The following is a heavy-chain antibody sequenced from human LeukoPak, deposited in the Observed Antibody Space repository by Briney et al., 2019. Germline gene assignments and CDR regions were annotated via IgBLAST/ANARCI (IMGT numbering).Heavy chain of an antibody. D-gene: IGHD2-15*01. CDR2: IYYSRST. Sequence: SETLSLTCTVSGGSISSYYWSWIRQPPGKGLEWIGYIYYSRSTNYNPSLKSRVTISVDTSKNQFSLKLSSVTAADTAVYYCARHTCRGGSCYSRPSENDAFDIWGQGTMVTVSS. CDR1: GGSISSYY. V-gene: IGHV4-59*08. J-gene: IGHJ3*02. CDR3: ARHTCRGGSCYSRPSENDAFDI.